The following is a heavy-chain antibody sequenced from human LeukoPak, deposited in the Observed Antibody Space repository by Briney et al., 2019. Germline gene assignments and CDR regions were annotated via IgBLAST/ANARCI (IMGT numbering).Heavy chain of an antibody. Sequence: ASVKVSCKASGYTFTSYYMHWVRQAPGQGLEWMGIINPSGGSTSYAQKFQGRVTMTRDTSTSTVYMELSSLRSEDTAVYYCVTSLGSLRGYSYGLLGYWGQGTLVTVSS. CDR3: VTSLGSLRGYSYGLLGY. V-gene: IGHV1-46*01. CDR1: GYTFTSYY. D-gene: IGHD5-18*01. CDR2: INPSGGST. J-gene: IGHJ4*02.